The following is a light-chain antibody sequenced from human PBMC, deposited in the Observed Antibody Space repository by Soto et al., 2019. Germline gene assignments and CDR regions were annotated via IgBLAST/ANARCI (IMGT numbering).Light chain of an antibody. J-gene: IGKJ2*01. Sequence: AIEMTQSPSSLSASLGDRVTITCRASQGIRNDLGWYQQKPGRAPTLLIYSASSLQSGVPSRFSGSGSGTDFTLTISSLQPEDFAAYYCLQDYNYPYTFGQGTKLEIK. CDR3: LQDYNYPYT. V-gene: IGKV1-6*01. CDR1: QGIRND. CDR2: SAS.